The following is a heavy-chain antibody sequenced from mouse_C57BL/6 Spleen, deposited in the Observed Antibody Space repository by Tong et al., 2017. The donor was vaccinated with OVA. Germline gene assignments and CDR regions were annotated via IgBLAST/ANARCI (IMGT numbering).Heavy chain of an antibody. CDR2: IDPYYGGT. CDR1: GYSFTGYN. J-gene: IGHJ2*01. D-gene: IGHD2-10*02. V-gene: IGHV1S135*01. Sequence: EVQLQQSGPELVKPGASVKISCKASGYSFTGYNMNWVKQSNGKSLEWIGNIDPYYGGTSYNQKFKGKATLTVGKSPSTANRQLRSLTAEDSEVYYCARRRYGNYFDYWGQGTNLAVSS. CDR3: ARRRYGNYFDY.